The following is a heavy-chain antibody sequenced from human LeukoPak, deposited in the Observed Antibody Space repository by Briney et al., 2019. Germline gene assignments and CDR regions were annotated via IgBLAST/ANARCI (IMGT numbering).Heavy chain of an antibody. Sequence: SETLSLTCSVSDGSINSYYWNWIRRPPGKGLEWIGYIYYSGSTNYNPSLKSRVTISVDTSKNQFSLKLSSVTAADTAVYYCARGGWSVQLWGNYGMDVWGQGTTVTVSS. CDR2: IYYSGST. D-gene: IGHD5-18*01. CDR3: ARGGWSVQLWGNYGMDV. CDR1: DGSINSYY. J-gene: IGHJ6*02. V-gene: IGHV4-59*01.